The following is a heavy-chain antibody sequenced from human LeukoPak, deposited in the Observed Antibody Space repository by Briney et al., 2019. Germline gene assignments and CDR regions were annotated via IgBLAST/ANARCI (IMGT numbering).Heavy chain of an antibody. J-gene: IGHJ5*02. CDR2: IYSGGST. CDR1: GFTVSSNY. V-gene: IGHV3-53*01. D-gene: IGHD3-22*01. Sequence: PGGSLRLSCAASGFTVSSNYMSWVRQAPGKGLEWVSVIYSGGSTYYADSVKGRFTISRDNSKNTLYLQMNSLRAEDTAVYYCARTTYNNYYDSGWFDPWGQGTLVTVSS. CDR3: ARTTYNNYYDSGWFDP.